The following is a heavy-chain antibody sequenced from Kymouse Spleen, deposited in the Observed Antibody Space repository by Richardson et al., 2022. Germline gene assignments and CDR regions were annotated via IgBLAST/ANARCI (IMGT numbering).Heavy chain of an antibody. CDR3: AKGGSSSRDYFDY. D-gene: IGHD6-6*01. CDR1: GFTFSSYG. CDR2: ISYDGSNK. J-gene: IGHJ4*02. Sequence: QVQLVESGGGVVQPGRSLRLSCAASGFTFSSYGMHWVRQAPGKGLEWVAVISYDGSNKYYADSVKGRFTISRDNSKNTLYLQMNSLRAEDTAVYYCAKGGSSSRDYFDYWGQGTLVTVSS. V-gene: IGHV3-30*18.